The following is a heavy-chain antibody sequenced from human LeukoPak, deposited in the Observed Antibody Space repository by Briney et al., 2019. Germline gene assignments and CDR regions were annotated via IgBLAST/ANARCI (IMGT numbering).Heavy chain of an antibody. CDR2: ISSSGSTI. J-gene: IGHJ6*03. Sequence: GGSLRLSCASSGFIFSDYYMAWIRQPPGKGLEWVSYISSSGSTIYYADSVKGRFTISRDNAKNSLYLQMNSLRAEDTAVYYCATTTGRNYYYMDVWGKGTTVTVSS. V-gene: IGHV3-11*04. CDR3: ATTTGRNYYYMDV. D-gene: IGHD4-11*01. CDR1: GFIFSDYY.